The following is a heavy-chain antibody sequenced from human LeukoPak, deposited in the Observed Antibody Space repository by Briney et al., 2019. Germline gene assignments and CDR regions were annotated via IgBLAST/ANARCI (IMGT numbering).Heavy chain of an antibody. CDR2: ISSSSSTI. D-gene: IGHD3-22*01. V-gene: IGHV3-48*01. J-gene: IGHJ4*02. Sequence: GRSLRLSCAASGFTFSSYSMNWVRQAPGKGLEWVSYISSSSSTIYYADSVKGRFTISRDNAKNSLYLQMNSLRAEDTAVYYCARGTYYYDSSGYYGDYWGQGTLVTVSS. CDR3: ARGTYYYDSSGYYGDY. CDR1: GFTFSSYS.